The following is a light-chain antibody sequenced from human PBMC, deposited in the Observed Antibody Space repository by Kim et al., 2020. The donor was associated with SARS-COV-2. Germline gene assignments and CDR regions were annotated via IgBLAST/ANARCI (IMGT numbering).Light chain of an antibody. Sequence: ASVGDRVTITCRASQNISSYLNWYQQKPGKAPKLLIYAASNLQSVVPSRFSGSGSGTDFTLTINSLQPEDFATYYCQQSYSTLLTFGQGTKVDIK. CDR2: AAS. CDR1: QNISSY. CDR3: QQSYSTLLT. V-gene: IGKV1-39*01. J-gene: IGKJ1*01.